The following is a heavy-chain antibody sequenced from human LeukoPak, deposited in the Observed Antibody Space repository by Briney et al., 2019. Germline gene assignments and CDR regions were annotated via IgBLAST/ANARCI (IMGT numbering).Heavy chain of an antibody. D-gene: IGHD2-15*01. J-gene: IGHJ4*02. CDR2: IREDGTGR. V-gene: IGHV3-7*01. Sequence: PGGSLRLSCEASGSTFTNRWMSWICQPQGKGPGWVANIREDGTGRKYAGDVEGRFTISRDNRKGSVYLQMSSLRAEDTAVYYCARDGRGGHNDCWGQGTLVTVSS. CDR3: ARDGRGGHNDC. CDR1: GSTFTNRW.